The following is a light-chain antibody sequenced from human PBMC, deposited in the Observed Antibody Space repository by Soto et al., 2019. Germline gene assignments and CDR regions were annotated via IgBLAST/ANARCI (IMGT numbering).Light chain of an antibody. CDR1: QSVLYSSNNKNY. V-gene: IGKV4-1*01. J-gene: IGKJ2*01. CDR3: QQYYSTPQT. Sequence: DIVMTQSPDSLAVSLGERATINCKSSQSVLYSSNNKNYLAWYQQKPRQPPKLLIYWASTRESGVPDRFSGSGSETDFTLTISSLQAEDVAVYYCQQYYSTPQTFGQGTKLEIK. CDR2: WAS.